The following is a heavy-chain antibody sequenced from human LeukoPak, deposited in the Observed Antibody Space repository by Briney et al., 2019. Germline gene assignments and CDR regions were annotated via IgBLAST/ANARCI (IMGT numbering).Heavy chain of an antibody. CDR3: ARNAYYDFWSGYYGEPSDY. D-gene: IGHD3-3*01. CDR1: GFTFSSYS. CDR2: ISSSSSYI. J-gene: IGHJ4*02. Sequence: GGSPRLSCAASGFTFSSYSMNWVRQAPGKGLEWVSSISSSSSYIYYADSVKGRFTISRDNAKNSLYLQMNSLRAEDTAVYYCARNAYYDFWSGYYGEPSDYWGQGTLVTVSP. V-gene: IGHV3-21*01.